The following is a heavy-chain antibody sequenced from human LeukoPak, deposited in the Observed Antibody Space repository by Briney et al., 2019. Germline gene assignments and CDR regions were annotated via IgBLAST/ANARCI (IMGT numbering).Heavy chain of an antibody. J-gene: IGHJ1*01. CDR2: IYXGGST. V-gene: IGHV3-53*01. CDR1: GXTVXSNS. D-gene: IGHD2-21*01. CDR3: ARAREYCAGNECYEYFQD. Sequence: GGSLRLSCAASGXTVXSNSMTXVRQAPGRGLEWVSVIYXGGSTYYADSVSGRFTVSRDESENTLFLQMTSLRVEDTALYYCARAREYCAGNECYEYFQDWGQGTLDIVSS.